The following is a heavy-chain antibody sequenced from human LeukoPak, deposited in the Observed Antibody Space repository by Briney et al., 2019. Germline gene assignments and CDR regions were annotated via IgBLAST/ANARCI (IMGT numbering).Heavy chain of an antibody. J-gene: IGHJ5*02. Sequence: GSLRLSCAASGFTFPNAWLNWVRQPPGKGLEWIGEINHSGSTNYNPSLKSRVPISVDTSKNQFSLKLSSVTAADTAVYYCARGLGPPRTIFGVVNWFDPWGQGTLVTVSS. CDR1: GFTFPNAW. CDR2: INHSGST. CDR3: ARGLGPPRTIFGVVNWFDP. D-gene: IGHD3-3*01. V-gene: IGHV4-34*01.